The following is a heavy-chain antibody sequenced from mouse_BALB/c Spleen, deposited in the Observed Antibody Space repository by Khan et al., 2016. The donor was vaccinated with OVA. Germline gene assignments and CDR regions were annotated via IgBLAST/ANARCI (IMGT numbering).Heavy chain of an antibody. CDR3: ARNKNGYFDY. D-gene: IGHD1-1*02. CDR2: IWSSGIT. CDR1: GFSLTNYG. V-gene: IGHV2-2*02. J-gene: IGHJ2*01. Sequence: VQLQESGPGLVQPSQSLSITCTVSGFSLTNYGVHWVRQSPGKGLEWLGVIWSSGITDYNATFISRLSISRDISKSQVFFKMNSLQANDTSRYYCARNKNGYFDYWGQGTTLTVSS.